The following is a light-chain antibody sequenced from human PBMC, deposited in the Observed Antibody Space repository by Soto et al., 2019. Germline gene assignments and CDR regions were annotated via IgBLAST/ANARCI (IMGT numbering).Light chain of an antibody. V-gene: IGKV3-20*01. Sequence: EDALTQSPGTLSLSPGDRATLSCRAGQNHASKYLAWYQQKAGQAPRLLIYGASSRATGIPDRFSGSGSGTDFTLTISRLEPEDFAVYYCQQYGSTFGQGTRLEIK. CDR1: QNHASKY. CDR2: GAS. J-gene: IGKJ5*01. CDR3: QQYGST.